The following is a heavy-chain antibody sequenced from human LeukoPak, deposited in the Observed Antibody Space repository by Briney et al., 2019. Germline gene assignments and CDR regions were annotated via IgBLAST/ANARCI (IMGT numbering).Heavy chain of an antibody. Sequence: KASETLSLTCTVSGGSISSYYWSWIRQPPGKGLEWIGYIYYSGSTNYNPSPKSRVTISVDTSKNQFSLKLSSVTAADTAVYYCARRPPATCSGGSCYAVKAFDIWGQGTMVTVSS. J-gene: IGHJ3*02. CDR2: IYYSGST. V-gene: IGHV4-59*08. D-gene: IGHD2-15*01. CDR3: ARRPPATCSGGSCYAVKAFDI. CDR1: GGSISSYY.